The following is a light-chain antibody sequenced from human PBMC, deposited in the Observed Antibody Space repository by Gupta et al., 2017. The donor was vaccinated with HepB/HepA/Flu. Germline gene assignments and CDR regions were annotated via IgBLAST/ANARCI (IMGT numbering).Light chain of an antibody. Sequence: QSVLTQPPSASGTPGQRVTISCSGSSSNIGSNTVTWYQHLPGTAPKFLIYINDQRPPGVPDRFSGSRSGTSASLAISGLQSEDEADYYCAVWDDSLNGWVFGGGTKLTVL. CDR1: SSNIGSNT. J-gene: IGLJ3*02. V-gene: IGLV1-44*01. CDR2: IND. CDR3: AVWDDSLNGWV.